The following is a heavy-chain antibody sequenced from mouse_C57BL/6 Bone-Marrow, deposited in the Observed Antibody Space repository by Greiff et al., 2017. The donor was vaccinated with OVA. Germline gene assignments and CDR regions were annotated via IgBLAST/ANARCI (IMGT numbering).Heavy chain of an antibody. CDR2: IDPENGDT. D-gene: IGHD1-1*01. CDR1: GFNIKDDY. Sequence: EVQLQQSGAELVRPGASVKLSCTASGFNIKDDYMHWVKQRPEQGLEWIGWIDPENGDTEYASKFQGKATITADTSSNTAYLQLSSLTSEDTAVYYCTSCYGSPAWFAYWGQGTLVTVSA. CDR3: TSCYGSPAWFAY. V-gene: IGHV14-4*01. J-gene: IGHJ3*01.